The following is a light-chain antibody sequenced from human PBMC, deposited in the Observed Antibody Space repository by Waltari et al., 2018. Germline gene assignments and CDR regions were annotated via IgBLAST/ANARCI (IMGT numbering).Light chain of an antibody. CDR2: EVS. V-gene: IGLV2-14*01. Sequence: QSALTQPASVSGSPGQSIAISCTGTSSDVGVHNSVSWYQQHPGKAPKLMVYEVSNRPSGVSDRFSGYKSGNTASLTISGLRAEDEADYYCSSYTRHETGIFGGGTKLTVL. CDR1: SSDVGVHNS. J-gene: IGLJ2*01. CDR3: SSYTRHETGI.